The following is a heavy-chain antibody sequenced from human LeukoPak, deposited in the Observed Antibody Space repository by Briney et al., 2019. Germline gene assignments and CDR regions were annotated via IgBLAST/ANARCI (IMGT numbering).Heavy chain of an antibody. V-gene: IGHV1-46*01. CDR1: GYTFTSYY. CDR2: INPSGGST. Sequence: ASVKVSCKASGYTFTSYYMHWVRQAPGQGLEWVGIINPSGGSTSYAQKFQGRVTMTSDTSTTTVNMELSSLRSEDTAVYYCARPHSSGWYFFDYWGQGTLVTVSS. J-gene: IGHJ4*02. CDR3: ARPHSSGWYFFDY. D-gene: IGHD6-19*01.